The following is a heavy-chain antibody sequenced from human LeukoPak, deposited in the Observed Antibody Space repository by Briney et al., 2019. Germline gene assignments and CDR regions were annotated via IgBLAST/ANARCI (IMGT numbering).Heavy chain of an antibody. CDR3: ARVKGSGRYYYYGMDV. CDR1: GGSFSGYY. D-gene: IGHD3-10*01. Sequence: SETLSLTCAVYGGSFSGYYWSWIRQPPGKGLEWIGEINHSGSTNYNPSLKSRVTISVDTSKNQFSQKLSSVTAADTAVYYRARVKGSGRYYYYGMDVWGQGTTVTVSS. CDR2: INHSGST. V-gene: IGHV4-34*01. J-gene: IGHJ6*02.